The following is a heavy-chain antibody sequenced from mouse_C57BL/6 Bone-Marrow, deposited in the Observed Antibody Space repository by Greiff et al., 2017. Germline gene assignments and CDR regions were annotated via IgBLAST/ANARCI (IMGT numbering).Heavy chain of an antibody. V-gene: IGHV3-3*01. CDR2: TFYSGIT. D-gene: IGHD1-1*01. J-gene: IGHJ4*01. CDR1: GFSINSDCY. Sequence: EVQGVESGPSLVRPSQTLSLTCTVTGFSINSDCYWIWIRQFPGNKLEYIGYTFYSGITYYNPSLESRTYITRDTSKNQFSLKLSSVTTEDTATYYCARDPNYYGSSYPYAMDYWGQGTSVTVSS. CDR3: ARDPNYYGSSYPYAMDY.